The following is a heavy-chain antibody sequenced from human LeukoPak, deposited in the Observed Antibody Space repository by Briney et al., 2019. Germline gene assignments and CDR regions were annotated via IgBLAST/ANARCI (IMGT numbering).Heavy chain of an antibody. V-gene: IGHV4-34*01. CDR1: GGSFSGYY. CDR3: ARGPGLYYYGSGSYYYYYYYMDV. D-gene: IGHD3-10*01. J-gene: IGHJ6*03. Sequence: SETLSLTCAVYGGSFSGYYWSWIRQPPGKGLEWIGEINHSGSTNYNLSLKSRVTISVDTSKNQFSLKLSSVTAADTAVYYCARGPGLYYYGSGSYYYYYYYMDVWGKGTTVTVSS. CDR2: INHSGST.